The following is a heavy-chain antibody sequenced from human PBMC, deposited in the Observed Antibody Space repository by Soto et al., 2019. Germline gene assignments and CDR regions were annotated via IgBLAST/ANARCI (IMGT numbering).Heavy chain of an antibody. Sequence: QMQLVQSGPEVKKPGTSVKVSCKASGFTFTSSAVQWVRQARGQRLEWIGWIVVGSGNTNYAQKFQERVTITRDMSTSTAYMERSSLRSEDTAVYYCAAARTYCGGDCYVDWGQGTLVTVSS. V-gene: IGHV1-58*01. CDR3: AAARTYCGGDCYVD. D-gene: IGHD2-21*02. CDR2: IVVGSGNT. CDR1: GFTFTSSA. J-gene: IGHJ4*02.